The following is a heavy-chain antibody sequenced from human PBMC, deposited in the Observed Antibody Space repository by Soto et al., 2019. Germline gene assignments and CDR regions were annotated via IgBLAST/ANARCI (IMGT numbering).Heavy chain of an antibody. CDR3: AREYEDDAFDI. J-gene: IGHJ3*02. D-gene: IGHD2-2*01. Sequence: QVQLQQWGAGLLKPSETLSLTCAVYGGSFSGYYWSWIRQPPGKGLEWIGEINHSRSTNYNPSLKRRVTISVDTSKNQFSLKLSSVTAADTAVYYCAREYEDDAFDIWGQGTMVTVSS. CDR2: INHSRST. V-gene: IGHV4-34*01. CDR1: GGSFSGYY.